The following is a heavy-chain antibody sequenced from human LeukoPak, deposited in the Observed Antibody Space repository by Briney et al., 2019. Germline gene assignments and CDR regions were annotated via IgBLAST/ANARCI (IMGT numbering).Heavy chain of an antibody. CDR2: IRSKANSYAT. CDR3: TSRGGNFYFDY. Sequence: PGGSLRLSCAASGFTFSGSAMHWVRQASGKGLEWVGRIRSKANSYATAYAASVKGRFTISRDESKNTAYLQMNSLKTEDTAVYYCTSRGGNFYFDYWGQGTLVTVSS. CDR1: GFTFSGSA. D-gene: IGHD3-16*01. V-gene: IGHV3-73*01. J-gene: IGHJ4*02.